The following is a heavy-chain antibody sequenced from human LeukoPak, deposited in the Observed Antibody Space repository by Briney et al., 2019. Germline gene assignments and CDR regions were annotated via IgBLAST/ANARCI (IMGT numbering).Heavy chain of an antibody. Sequence: GGSLRLSCAASGFTFSSYAMSWVCQAPGKGLEWVSAISGSGGSTYYADSVKGRFTISRDNYKNTLYLQMNSLRAEDTAVYYCATRRLYYYDSSGYYYFDYWGQGTLVTVSS. CDR2: ISGSGGST. V-gene: IGHV3-23*01. CDR3: ATRRLYYYDSSGYYYFDY. D-gene: IGHD3-22*01. J-gene: IGHJ4*02. CDR1: GFTFSSYA.